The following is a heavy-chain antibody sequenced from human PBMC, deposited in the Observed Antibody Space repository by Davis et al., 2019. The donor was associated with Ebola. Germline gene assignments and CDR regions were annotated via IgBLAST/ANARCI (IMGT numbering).Heavy chain of an antibody. Sequence: PGGSLRLSCAASGFTFSSYAMSWVRQAPGKGLEWVSAISGSGGSTYYADSVKGRFTISRDNSKNTLYLQMNSLRAEDTAVYYCAKDLSPCRIAVCGGRPDAFDIWGQGTMVTVSS. CDR3: AKDLSPCRIAVCGGRPDAFDI. J-gene: IGHJ3*02. CDR2: ISGSGGST. V-gene: IGHV3-23*01. CDR1: GFTFSSYA. D-gene: IGHD6-19*01.